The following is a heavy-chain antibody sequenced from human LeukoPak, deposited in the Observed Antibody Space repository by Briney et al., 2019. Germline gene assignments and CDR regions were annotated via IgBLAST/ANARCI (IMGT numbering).Heavy chain of an antibody. CDR1: GYTFTSYG. CDR2: IIPIFGTA. D-gene: IGHD2-15*01. Sequence: GASVKVSCKASGYTFTSYGISWVRQAPGQGLEWMGGIIPIFGTANYAQKFQGRVTITADESTSTAYMELSSLRSEDTAVYYCARGYCSGGSCYRYDYWGQGTLVTVSS. V-gene: IGHV1-69*13. J-gene: IGHJ4*02. CDR3: ARGYCSGGSCYRYDY.